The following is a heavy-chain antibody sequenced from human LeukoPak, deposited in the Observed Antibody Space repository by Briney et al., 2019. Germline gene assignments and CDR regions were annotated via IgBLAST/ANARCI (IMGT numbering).Heavy chain of an antibody. Sequence: ASVKVSCTASGVTFGSYDFTFTSYAISWVRQAPGQGLEWMGGIIPIYGRANYPQKFQGRVSVTADESTRTVTMQLSSLRSEDTAVYYCAGFFYDSSNDAFDIWGQGTVVTVS. J-gene: IGHJ3*02. CDR2: IIPIYGRA. CDR1: GVTFGSYDFTFTSYA. CDR3: AGFFYDSSNDAFDI. V-gene: IGHV1-69*13. D-gene: IGHD3-22*01.